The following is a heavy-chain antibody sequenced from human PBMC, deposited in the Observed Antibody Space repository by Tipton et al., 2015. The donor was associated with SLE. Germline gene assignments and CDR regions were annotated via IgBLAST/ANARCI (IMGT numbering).Heavy chain of an antibody. J-gene: IGHJ3*02. D-gene: IGHD3-16*01. CDR3: ARPTGGTATGAFDI. Sequence: TLSLTCTVSGGSISSSSYYWGWIRQPPGKGLEWIGSIYYSGSTYYNPSLKSRVTISVDTSKNQFSLKLSSVTAADTAVYYCARPTGGTATGAFDIWGQGTMVTVSS. V-gene: IGHV4-39*07. CDR1: GGSISSSSYY. CDR2: IYYSGST.